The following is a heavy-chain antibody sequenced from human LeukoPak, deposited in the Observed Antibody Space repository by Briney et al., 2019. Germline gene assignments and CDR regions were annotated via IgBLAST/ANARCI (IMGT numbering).Heavy chain of an antibody. Sequence: GGSLRLSCAASGFTFSSYAMHWVRQAPGKGLEWVAVISYDGSNKYYADSVKGRFTISRDNSKNTLYLQMSSLRAEDTAVYYCVKPLGESYYYYGMDVWGQGTTVTVSS. D-gene: IGHD3-10*01. CDR3: VKPLGESYYYYGMDV. J-gene: IGHJ6*02. CDR1: GFTFSSYA. V-gene: IGHV3-30*14. CDR2: ISYDGSNK.